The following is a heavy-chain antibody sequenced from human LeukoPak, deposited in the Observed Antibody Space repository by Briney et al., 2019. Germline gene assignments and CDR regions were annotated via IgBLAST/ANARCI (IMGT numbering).Heavy chain of an antibody. V-gene: IGHV3-48*03. J-gene: IGHJ4*02. D-gene: IGHD3-10*01. CDR2: IHSTGSPI. Sequence: GGSLRLSCAASGFTFSSSEMTWVRQAPGKGLEWLSYIHSTGSPIYYADSVKGRFTISRDNAKNSLYLQMNSLRAEDTAVYYCARRVGGWGQGTLVTVPS. CDR1: GFTFSSSE. CDR3: ARRVGG.